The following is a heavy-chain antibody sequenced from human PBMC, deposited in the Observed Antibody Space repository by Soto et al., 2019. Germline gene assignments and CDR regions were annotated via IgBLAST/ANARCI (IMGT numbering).Heavy chain of an antibody. V-gene: IGHV3-7*01. J-gene: IGHJ4*02. CDR3: ARDFYGGYTYGPGDY. CDR2: IHGDGGKI. Sequence: GGSLRLSCAASGFMFSAYWMSWVRQAPGKGLEWVANIHGDGGKIYYVDSVKGRFTISRDNAKRSLYLQMNSLRAEDTAVYYCARDFYGGYTYGPGDYWGQGALVTSPQ. CDR1: GFMFSAYW. D-gene: IGHD5-18*01.